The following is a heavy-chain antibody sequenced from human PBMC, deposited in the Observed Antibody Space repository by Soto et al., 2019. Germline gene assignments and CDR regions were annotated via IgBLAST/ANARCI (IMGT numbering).Heavy chain of an antibody. J-gene: IGHJ5*02. CDR3: ARAVFSGGGWLAP. CDR1: GYSLTKYY. D-gene: IGHD1-26*01. CDR2: INPSSGDT. Sequence: QEQLVQSGAEVKTPGASVNVSCKASGYSLTKYYVHWVRQAPGQGLEWMAIINPSSGDTTYAQKFQGRVTVTSNTSPGTVYMELRSLTSEDTAIYYCARAVFSGGGWLAPWGQGTLVTVSS. V-gene: IGHV1-46*01.